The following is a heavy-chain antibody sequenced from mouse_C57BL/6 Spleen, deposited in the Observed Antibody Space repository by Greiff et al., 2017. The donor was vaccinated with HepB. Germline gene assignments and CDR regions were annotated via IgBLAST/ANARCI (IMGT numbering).Heavy chain of an antibody. D-gene: IGHD1-1*01. J-gene: IGHJ2*01. CDR2: INPYNGGT. Sequence: EVQLQQSGPVLVKPGASVKMSCKASGSTFTDYYMNWVKQSHGKSLEWIGVINPYNGGTSYNQKFKGKATLTVDKSSSTANMGLNNLTSEDSAVYDCARRDYGSSVRFGYWGQGTTLAVAS. CDR1: GSTFTDYY. CDR3: ARRDYGSSVRFGY. V-gene: IGHV1-19*01.